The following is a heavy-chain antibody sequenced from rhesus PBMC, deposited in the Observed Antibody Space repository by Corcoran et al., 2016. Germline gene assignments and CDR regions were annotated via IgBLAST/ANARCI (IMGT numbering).Heavy chain of an antibody. J-gene: IGHJ4*01. CDR3: ARRPNSGDWSLDY. CDR1: SGSITGYY. CDR2: NYGSGGST. D-gene: IGHD6-37*01. V-gene: IGHV4-160*01. Sequence: QVQLQESGPGLVKPSETLSLTSAVSSGSITGYYWICIRHPPGKGLEWIGRNYGSGGSTDYNPSLKSRVTISTDTSKNQFSLKLSSVTAADTAVYFCARRPNSGDWSLDYWGQGVLVTVSS.